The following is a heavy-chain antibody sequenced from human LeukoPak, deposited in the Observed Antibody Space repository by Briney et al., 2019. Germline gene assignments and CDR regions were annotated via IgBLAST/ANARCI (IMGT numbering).Heavy chain of an antibody. D-gene: IGHD3-9*01. J-gene: IGHJ5*02. CDR1: GGSFSGYY. V-gene: IGHV4-34*01. Sequence: PTETLSLTCAVYGGSFSGYYWSWIRQPPGKGLEWVGEINHSGSTNYNPSPKSRGTISVDTSKNQFSLKLSSVTAADTAVYYCARGFRYYDILTGYGRDNWFDPWGQGTLVTVSS. CDR3: ARGFRYYDILTGYGRDNWFDP. CDR2: INHSGST.